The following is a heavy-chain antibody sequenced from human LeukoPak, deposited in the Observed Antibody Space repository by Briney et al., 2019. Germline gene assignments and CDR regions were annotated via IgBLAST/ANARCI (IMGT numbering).Heavy chain of an antibody. D-gene: IGHD3-22*01. CDR2: ISGSGDNT. J-gene: IGHJ3*02. CDR1: GFTFSSYA. CDR3: ARESPYYYDSPDAFDI. Sequence: GGSLRLSCAASGFTFSSYAMSWVRQAPGKGLEWVSGISGSGDNTYYADSVKGRFTISRDNSKNTLYVQVNSLGTEDTAAYYCARESPYYYDSPDAFDIWGQGTMVTVSS. V-gene: IGHV3-23*01.